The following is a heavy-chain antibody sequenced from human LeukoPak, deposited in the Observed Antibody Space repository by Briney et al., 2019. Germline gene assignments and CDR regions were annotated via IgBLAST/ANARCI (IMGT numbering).Heavy chain of an antibody. CDR2: ISYDGSNK. J-gene: IGHJ4*02. CDR1: GFTFSSYA. V-gene: IGHV3-30-3*01. CDR3: ARDRGSSWYRDFDY. Sequence: PGRSLRLSCAASGFTFSSYAMHWVRQAPGKGLEWVAVISYDGSNKYYADSVKGRFTISRDNSKNTLYLQMNSLRAEDTAVYYCARDRGSSWYRDFDYWGQGTLVTVSS. D-gene: IGHD6-13*01.